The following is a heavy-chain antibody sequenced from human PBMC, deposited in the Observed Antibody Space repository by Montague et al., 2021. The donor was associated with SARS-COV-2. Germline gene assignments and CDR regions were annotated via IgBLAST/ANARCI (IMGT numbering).Heavy chain of an antibody. D-gene: IGHD3-10*01. Sequence: TLSLTCTVSGASISTGTFYWSWIRQYPGKGLEWIGYIHYSGSTYYNPSLKSRSTMSVDSSKNQFFLTLSSVTAADTAIYYCVNRPPDGTEPFDYWGQGILVTVSS. CDR2: IHYSGST. V-gene: IGHV4-31*03. CDR3: VNRPPDGTEPFDY. CDR1: GASISTGTFY. J-gene: IGHJ4*02.